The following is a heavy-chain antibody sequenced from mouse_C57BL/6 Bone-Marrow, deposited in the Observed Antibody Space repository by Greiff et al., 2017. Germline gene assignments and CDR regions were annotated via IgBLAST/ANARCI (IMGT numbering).Heavy chain of an antibody. J-gene: IGHJ4*01. Sequence: VQLQQSGAELVKPGASVKISCKASGYAFSSYWMNWVKQRPGKGLEWIGQIYPGDGDTNYNGKFKGKATLTADTSSSTAYMQLSSLTSEDSAVYFCARPQQLRLRGYYAMDYWGQGTSVTVSS. CDR3: ARPQQLRLRGYYAMDY. V-gene: IGHV1-80*01. CDR1: GYAFSSYW. D-gene: IGHD3-2*02. CDR2: IYPGDGDT.